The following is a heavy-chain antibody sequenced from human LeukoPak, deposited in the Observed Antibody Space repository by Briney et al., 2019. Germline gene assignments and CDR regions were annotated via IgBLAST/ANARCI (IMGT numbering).Heavy chain of an antibody. V-gene: IGHV5-51*01. Sequence: GESLQISCKGSGYSFTSYWIGWVRQMPGKGLEWMGIIYPGDSDTRYSPSFQGQVTISADKSISTAYLQWSSLKASDTAMYYCARQVCLSGYYDSSGYYHDYWGQGTLVTVSS. D-gene: IGHD3-22*01. J-gene: IGHJ4*02. CDR1: GYSFTSYW. CDR3: ARQVCLSGYYDSSGYYHDY. CDR2: IYPGDSDT.